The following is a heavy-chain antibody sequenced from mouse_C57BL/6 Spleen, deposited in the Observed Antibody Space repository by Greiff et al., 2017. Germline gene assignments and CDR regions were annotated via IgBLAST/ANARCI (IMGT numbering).Heavy chain of an antibody. D-gene: IGHD2-12*01. V-gene: IGHV1-18*01. Sequence: EVQVVESGPELVKPGASVKIPCKASGYTFTDYNMDWVKQSHGKSLEWIGDINPNNGGTIYNQKFKGKATLTVDKSSSTAYMELRSLTSEDTAVYYCARGSYSSFAYWGQGTLVTVSA. CDR2: INPNNGGT. CDR1: GYTFTDYN. J-gene: IGHJ3*01. CDR3: ARGSYSSFAY.